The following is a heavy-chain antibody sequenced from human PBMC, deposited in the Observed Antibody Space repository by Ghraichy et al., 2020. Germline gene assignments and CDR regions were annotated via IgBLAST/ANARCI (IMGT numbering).Heavy chain of an antibody. CDR2: IYISGTT. D-gene: IGHD3-22*01. V-gene: IGHV4-4*07. CDR1: GGSISSYQ. CDR3: ASGNYFDSSGPFDY. Sequence: SETLSLTCTVSGGSISSYQWSWIRQAAGKRMEWIGRIYISGTTNYNPSLKSRVTMLVDRSKNQISLRLYSVTAADTAVYYCASGNYFDSSGPFDYWGQGTLLTVSS. J-gene: IGHJ4*02.